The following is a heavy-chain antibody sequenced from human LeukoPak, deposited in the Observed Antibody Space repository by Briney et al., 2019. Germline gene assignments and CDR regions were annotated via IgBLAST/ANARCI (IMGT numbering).Heavy chain of an antibody. CDR1: GASISSSNW. D-gene: IGHD1-26*01. CDR2: INHSGTT. CDR3: ARGMGAADY. J-gene: IGHJ4*02. V-gene: IGHV4-4*02. Sequence: SGTLSLTCTVSGASISSSNWWSWVRQTPGKGLECIAEINHSGTTHYNPSLQSRVTISVDNSKDRFSLNLTSVTAADTAVYYCARGMGAADYWGQGTLVTVSS.